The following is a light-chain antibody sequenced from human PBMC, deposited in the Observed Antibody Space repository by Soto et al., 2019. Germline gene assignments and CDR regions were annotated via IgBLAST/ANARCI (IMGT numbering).Light chain of an antibody. CDR1: QSLFYSSTNKDY. V-gene: IGKV4-1*01. Sequence: DIVMTQSPDSLAVSLGERAAINCKSSQSLFYSSTNKDYLAWYQQKPGQPPKLLIYWASTRESGVPDRFSGSGSGTDFTLTISSLQAEDVAVYYCQQYYSMPFTFGPGTKVAIK. CDR2: WAS. CDR3: QQYYSMPFT. J-gene: IGKJ3*01.